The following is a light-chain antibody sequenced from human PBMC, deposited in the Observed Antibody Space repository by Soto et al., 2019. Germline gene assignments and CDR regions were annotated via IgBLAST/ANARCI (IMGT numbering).Light chain of an antibody. CDR2: DVS. Sequence: QSALTQPASVSGSPGQSITMSCTGTSSDVGGYTFVSWYQQYPDKAPKLLFYDVSNRPAGISDRFSGSKSGNAASLTISGLQAEDEADYFCSSYTSDTTVVFGGGTKVTVL. J-gene: IGLJ2*01. CDR3: SSYTSDTTVV. CDR1: SSDVGGYTF. V-gene: IGLV2-14*03.